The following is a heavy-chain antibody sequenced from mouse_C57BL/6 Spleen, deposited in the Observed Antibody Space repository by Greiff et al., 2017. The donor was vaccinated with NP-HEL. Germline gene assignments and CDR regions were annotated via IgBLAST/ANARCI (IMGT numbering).Heavy chain of an antibody. CDR1: RFTFSDYG. J-gene: IGHJ4*01. Sequence: DVKLVESGGGLVKPGGSLKLSCAASRFTFSDYGMHWVRQAPEKGLEWVAYISSGSSTIYYADTVKGRFTISRDNAKNTLFLQMTSLTSEDTAMYYCALQDGYYWAMDYWGQGTSVTVSS. D-gene: IGHD2-3*01. V-gene: IGHV5-17*01. CDR2: ISSGSSTI. CDR3: ALQDGYYWAMDY.